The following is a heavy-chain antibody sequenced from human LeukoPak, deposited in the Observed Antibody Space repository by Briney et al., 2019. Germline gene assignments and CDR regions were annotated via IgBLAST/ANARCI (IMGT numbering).Heavy chain of an antibody. J-gene: IGHJ4*02. Sequence: GGSLRLSCAASGFTFSSYAMSWVRQAPGKGLEWVSAISGSGGSTYYADSVKGRFTISRDNSKNTLYLQMNSLRAEDTAVYYCAKDKLRYFDWLLGALDYGGQGTLVTVSS. D-gene: IGHD3-9*01. CDR3: AKDKLRYFDWLLGALDY. V-gene: IGHV3-23*01. CDR2: ISGSGGST. CDR1: GFTFSSYA.